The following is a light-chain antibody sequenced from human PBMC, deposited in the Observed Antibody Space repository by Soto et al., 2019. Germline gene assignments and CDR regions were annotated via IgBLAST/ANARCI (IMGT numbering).Light chain of an antibody. CDR2: AAS. Sequence: DIQLTQSPSSLSASVGDSVTLTCRASQTIINYLNWYQQKPGKAPKLLIYAASTLQSGVPSRFSGSGSGTDFTLSIGSLQPEDFATYYCQQSYSTPRTFGQGTKVDIK. V-gene: IGKV1-39*01. J-gene: IGKJ1*01. CDR3: QQSYSTPRT. CDR1: QTIINY.